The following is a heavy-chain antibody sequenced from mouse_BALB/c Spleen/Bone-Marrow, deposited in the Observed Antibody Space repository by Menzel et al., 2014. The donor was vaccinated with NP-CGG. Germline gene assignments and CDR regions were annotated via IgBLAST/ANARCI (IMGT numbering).Heavy chain of an antibody. D-gene: IGHD2-10*01. J-gene: IGHJ1*01. Sequence: VQRVESGPGLVAPSQSLSITCTVSGFSLSRYSVHWVRQPPGKGLEWLGMIWGGGSTDYNSALKSRLSISKDNSKSQVXLXMNSLQTDDTAMYYCARKAYYGNYWYFDVWGAGTTVTVSS. V-gene: IGHV2-6-4*01. CDR2: IWGGGST. CDR3: ARKAYYGNYWYFDV. CDR1: GFSLSRYS.